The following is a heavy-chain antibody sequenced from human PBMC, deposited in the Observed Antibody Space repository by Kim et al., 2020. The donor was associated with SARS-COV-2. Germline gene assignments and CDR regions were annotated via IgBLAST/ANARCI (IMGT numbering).Heavy chain of an antibody. J-gene: IGHJ4*02. CDR3: AKGGNLRSIWSGYSFDY. D-gene: IGHD3-3*01. V-gene: IGHV3-33*06. CDR1: GFTFSSYG. Sequence: GGSLRLSCAASGFTFSSYGMHWVRQAPGKGLEWVAVIWYDGSNKYYADSVKGRFTISRDNSKNTLYLQMNSLRAEDTAVYYCAKGGNLRSIWSGYSFDYWGQGTLVTVSS. CDR2: IWYDGSNK.